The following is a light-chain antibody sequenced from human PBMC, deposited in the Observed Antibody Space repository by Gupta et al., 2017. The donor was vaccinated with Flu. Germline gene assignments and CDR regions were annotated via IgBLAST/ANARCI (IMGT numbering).Light chain of an antibody. J-gene: IGKJ4*01. V-gene: IGKV4-1*01. CDR2: WAS. CDR3: QHQYKAPLT. Sequence: SPGERATINCRSSQSRWYSHNNKSYLAWYQQKPGQHPELLFYWASTRESGVPDRFRGSGSGTDFTLTISSLQSEDVAVYHCQHQYKAPLTFGRGTKVEIK. CDR1: QSRWYSHNNKSY.